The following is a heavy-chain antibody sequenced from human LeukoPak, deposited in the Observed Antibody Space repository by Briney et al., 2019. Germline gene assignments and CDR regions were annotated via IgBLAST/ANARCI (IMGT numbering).Heavy chain of an antibody. V-gene: IGHV3-23*01. D-gene: IGHD4-23*01. CDR2: ISGSGGST. CDR3: LTPRTIPLRGY. CDR1: GSTFSSYA. Sequence: QPGGSLRLSCAASGSTFSSYAMSWVRQAPGKGLEWVSVISGSGGSTYYADSVKGRFTISRDNSKNTLYLQMNSLRAEDTAVYYCLTPRTIPLRGYWGQGTLVTVSS. J-gene: IGHJ4*02.